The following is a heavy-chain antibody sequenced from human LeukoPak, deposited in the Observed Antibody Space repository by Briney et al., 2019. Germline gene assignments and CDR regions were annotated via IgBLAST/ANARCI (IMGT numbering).Heavy chain of an antibody. CDR1: GGSMINYY. J-gene: IGHJ4*02. Sequence: PSETLSLTCTVSGGSMINYYWSWIRQPPGKGLEWIGYISSSGGTSYNPSLESRVTISVDTAKNQFSLKPTSVTAADMAVYYCARGVYIAAAQYGYWGQGTLVTVSS. V-gene: IGHV4-59*01. CDR3: ARGVYIAAAQYGY. CDR2: ISSSGGT. D-gene: IGHD6-13*01.